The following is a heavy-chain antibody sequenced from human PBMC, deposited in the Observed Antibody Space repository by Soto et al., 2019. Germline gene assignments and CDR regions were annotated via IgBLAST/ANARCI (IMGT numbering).Heavy chain of an antibody. CDR2: ISAYNGNT. V-gene: IGHV1-18*01. D-gene: IGHD3-10*01. Sequence: QVQLVQSGAEVKKPGASVKVSCKASGYTFTSYGISWVRQAPGQGLEWMGWISAYNGNTNYAQKLQGRVTMTTDTPTSTAYMALRSRRSDDTAVYYCARDPAYDGPFQHWGQGTLVTVSS. CDR3: ARDPAYDGPFQH. J-gene: IGHJ1*01. CDR1: GYTFTSYG.